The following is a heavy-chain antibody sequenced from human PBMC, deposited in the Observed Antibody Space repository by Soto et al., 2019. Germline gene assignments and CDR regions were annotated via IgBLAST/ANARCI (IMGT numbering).Heavy chain of an antibody. J-gene: IGHJ6*02. D-gene: IGHD3-10*01. CDR2: INNSGST. CDR3: ASSSFLRFGDLFHGLDG. Sequence: PSETLSLTCAVYGGSFTGYYWSWIRQSPGKGLEWIGEINNSGSTNYNPSLKSRAAISVDTSTKHSSLKLSSVIAADTAVYFCASSSFLRFGDLFHGLDGWGQGTTVT. CDR1: GGSFTGYY. V-gene: IGHV4-34*01.